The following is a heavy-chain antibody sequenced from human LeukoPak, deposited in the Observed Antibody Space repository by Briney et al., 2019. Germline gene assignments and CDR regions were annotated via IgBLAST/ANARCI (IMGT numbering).Heavy chain of an antibody. CDR1: GFTLSNYW. CDR2: ISWNSGSI. D-gene: IGHD6-13*01. J-gene: IGHJ4*02. Sequence: QPGGSLRLSCTASGFTLSNYWMHWVRQAPGKGLEWVSGISWNSGSIGYADSVKGRLTISRDNAKNSLYLQMNSLRAEDMALYYCAKAVGYSSSEPFFDYWGQGTLVTVSS. CDR3: AKAVGYSSSEPFFDY. V-gene: IGHV3-9*03.